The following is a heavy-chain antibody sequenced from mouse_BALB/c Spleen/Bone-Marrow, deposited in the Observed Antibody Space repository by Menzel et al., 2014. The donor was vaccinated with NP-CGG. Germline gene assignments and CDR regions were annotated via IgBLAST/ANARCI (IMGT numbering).Heavy chain of an antibody. D-gene: IGHD3-3*01. V-gene: IGHV2-5*01. CDR3: AKNRRGTRAMDY. Sequence: QVQLQQSGPGLVQSSQSLSITCTVSGFSLTNYGVHWVRQSPGKGLEWLGVIWRGGSTDYNAAFMSRLSITRDNSKSQVFFKMNSLQADDTAIYYCAKNRRGTRAMDYRGQGTSVTVSS. CDR2: IWRGGST. J-gene: IGHJ4*01. CDR1: GFSLTNYG.